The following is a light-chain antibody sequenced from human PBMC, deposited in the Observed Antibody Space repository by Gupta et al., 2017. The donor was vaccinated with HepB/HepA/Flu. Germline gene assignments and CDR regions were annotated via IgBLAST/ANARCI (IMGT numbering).Light chain of an antibody. V-gene: IGKV3-11*01. CDR2: SAS. CDR3: QRRGT. Sequence: EVVLTQSPATLSLSPGERATLSCRASQSVNSYLAWYQQRPGQAPRLLLYSASSRATGIPARFMGSGSGTDFTRTSSSIEPDDFAGYYCQRRGTFGQGTKVEIK. CDR1: QSVNSY. J-gene: IGKJ1*01.